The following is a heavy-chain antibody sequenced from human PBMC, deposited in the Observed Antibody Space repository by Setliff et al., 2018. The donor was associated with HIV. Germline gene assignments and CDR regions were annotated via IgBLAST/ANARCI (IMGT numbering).Heavy chain of an antibody. CDR2: MFYSGST. CDR1: GDSISSSSYY. J-gene: IGHJ4*02. D-gene: IGHD1-26*01. Sequence: PSETLSLTCTVSGDSISSSSYYWGWIRQPPGKGLEWIGSMFYSGSTYYNPSLKSRVTISVDTSKNQFSLRLSSVTATDTAVYYCARRAAATTNFDYWGQGTLVTVSS. CDR3: ARRAAATTNFDY. V-gene: IGHV4-39*01.